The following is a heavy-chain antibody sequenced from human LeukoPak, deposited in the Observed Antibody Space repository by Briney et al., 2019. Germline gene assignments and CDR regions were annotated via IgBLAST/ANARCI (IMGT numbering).Heavy chain of an antibody. D-gene: IGHD1/OR15-1a*01. CDR1: ARSISSYY. V-gene: IGHV4-59*01. CDR3: STGTPMRRGSPSFPADY. CDR2: IYYSGST. J-gene: IGHJ4*02. Sequence: PSETLSLTCTVVARSISSYYGGWVRQPPGKGLEWIGYIYYSGSTNYNPSLKSRVTISVDTSKNQFSLKLSSVTAADTAVDATSTGTPMRRGSPSFPADYWGQGTLVTVSS.